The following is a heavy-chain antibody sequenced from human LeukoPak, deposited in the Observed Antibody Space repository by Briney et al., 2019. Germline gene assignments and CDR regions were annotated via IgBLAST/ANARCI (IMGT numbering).Heavy chain of an antibody. D-gene: IGHD6-6*01. Sequence: GALRLSCAASGFTFSSYWMNWARQAPGKGLEWVASINHNGNVNYYVDSVKGRFTISRDNAKNSLYLQMSNLRAEDTAVYYCARVSSVMYSSSNRGYGMDVWGQGTTVTVSS. CDR3: ARVSSVMYSSSNRGYGMDV. CDR2: INHNGNVN. V-gene: IGHV3-7*03. CDR1: GFTFSSYW. J-gene: IGHJ6*02.